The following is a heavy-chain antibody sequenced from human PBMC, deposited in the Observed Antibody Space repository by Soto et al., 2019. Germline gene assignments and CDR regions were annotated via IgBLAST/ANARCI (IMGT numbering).Heavy chain of an antibody. J-gene: IGHJ3*02. V-gene: IGHV3-33*01. CDR2: IWYDGSNK. CDR3: ASEYYGSDAFDI. CDR1: GFTFSSYG. Sequence: GSLRLSCAASGFTFSSYGMHWVRQAPGKGLEWVAVIWYDGSNKYYADSVKGRFTISRDNSKNTLYLQMNSLRAEDTAVYYCASEYYGSDAFDIWGQGTMVTVSS. D-gene: IGHD3-10*01.